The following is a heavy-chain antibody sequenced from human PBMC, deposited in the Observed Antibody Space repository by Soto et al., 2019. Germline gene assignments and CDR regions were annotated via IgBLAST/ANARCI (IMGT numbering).Heavy chain of an antibody. CDR2: ISNSGRT. Sequence: PSETLSLTCAVFGGSFSDSYWGWIRQSPGKGLEWIGEISNSGRTYYNPSLKSRVTISGDTSKNQFSLEVRSVAAADTGTYYCARGRPAIATRWFVS. V-gene: IGHV4-34*01. CDR1: GGSFSDSY. CDR3: ARGRPAIATRWFVS. J-gene: IGHJ5*01. D-gene: IGHD1-1*01.